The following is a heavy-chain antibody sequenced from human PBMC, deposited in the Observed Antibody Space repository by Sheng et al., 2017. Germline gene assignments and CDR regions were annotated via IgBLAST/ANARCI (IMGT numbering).Heavy chain of an antibody. D-gene: IGHD2-8*01. J-gene: IGHJ4*02. CDR2: ISAYSGNT. Sequence: QVQLVQSGAEVKKPGASVKVSCKASGYTFTTYGINWVRQAPGQGLEWMGWISAYSGNTNYAQKLQGRVTVTTDTSTSTAYMELRSLISDDTAVYYCARDLKRYCSNGVCYQAPSPFDYWGQGTLVTVSS. CDR3: ARDLKRYCSNGVCYQAPSPFDY. V-gene: IGHV1-18*01. CDR1: GYTFTTYG.